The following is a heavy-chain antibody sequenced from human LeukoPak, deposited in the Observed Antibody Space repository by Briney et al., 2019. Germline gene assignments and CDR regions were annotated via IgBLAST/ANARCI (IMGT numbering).Heavy chain of an antibody. CDR2: IKSKTDGGTT. D-gene: IGHD4-17*01. CDR3: TTDPTTAEFYYYYMDV. J-gene: IGHJ6*03. Sequence: GGSLRLSCAASGFTFSNAWMSWVRQAPGKGLEWVGRIKSKTDGGTTDDAAPVKGRFTISRDDSKNTLYLQMNSLKTEDTAVYYCTTDPTTAEFYYYYMDVWGKGTTVTVSS. CDR1: GFTFSNAW. V-gene: IGHV3-15*01.